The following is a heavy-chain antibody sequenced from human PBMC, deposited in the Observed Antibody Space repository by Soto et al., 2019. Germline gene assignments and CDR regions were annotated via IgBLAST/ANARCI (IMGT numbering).Heavy chain of an antibody. Sequence: SETLSLTCTVSGGSISSSSYYWGWIRQPPGKGLEWIGSIYYSGSTYYNPSLKSRVTISVDTSKNQFSLKLSSVTAADTAVYYCARRLVEGFGESYNWFDPWGQGTLVNVS. CDR3: ARRLVEGFGESYNWFDP. V-gene: IGHV4-39*01. J-gene: IGHJ5*02. D-gene: IGHD3-10*01. CDR1: GGSISSSSYY. CDR2: IYYSGST.